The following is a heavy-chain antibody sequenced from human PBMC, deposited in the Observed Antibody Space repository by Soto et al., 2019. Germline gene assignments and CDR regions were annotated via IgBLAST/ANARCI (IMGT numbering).Heavy chain of an antibody. D-gene: IGHD3-3*01. CDR3: ARERYYDFWSGRGDAFEI. CDR2: IYYSGST. V-gene: IGHV4-59*12. Sequence: SETLSLTCTVSGGSISSYYWSWIRQPPGKGLEWIGYIYYSGSTNYNPSLKSRVTISVDRSKNQFSLKLSSVTAADTAVYYCARERYYDFWSGRGDAFEIWGQGTMVIVSS. CDR1: GGSISSYY. J-gene: IGHJ3*02.